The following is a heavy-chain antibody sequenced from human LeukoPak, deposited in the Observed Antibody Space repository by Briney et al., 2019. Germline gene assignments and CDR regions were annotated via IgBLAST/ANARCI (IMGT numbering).Heavy chain of an antibody. CDR1: GGSISSSSYY. D-gene: IGHD3-9*01. CDR2: IYYSGST. J-gene: IGHJ6*03. V-gene: IGHV4-39*07. Sequence: SETLSLTCTVSGGSISSSSYYWGWMRQPPGKGLEWIGSIYYSGSTYYNPSLKSRVTISVDTSKNQFSLKLSSVTAADTAVYYCARVPPPFDWSYYMDVWGKGTTVTVSS. CDR3: ARVPPPFDWSYYMDV.